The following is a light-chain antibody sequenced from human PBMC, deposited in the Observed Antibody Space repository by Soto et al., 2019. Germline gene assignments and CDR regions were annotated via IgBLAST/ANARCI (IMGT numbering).Light chain of an antibody. CDR1: QSVSSN. J-gene: IGKJ1*01. Sequence: EIVMTQSPATLSVSPGERATLSCRASQSVSSNLAWYQQNPGQAPRLLIYGASTRATGIPARFSGSGSGTEFTLTISSLQSEDFAVYYCQQYNNWPFPSWTFGQGTKVEIK. V-gene: IGKV3-15*01. CDR3: QQYNNWPFPSWT. CDR2: GAS.